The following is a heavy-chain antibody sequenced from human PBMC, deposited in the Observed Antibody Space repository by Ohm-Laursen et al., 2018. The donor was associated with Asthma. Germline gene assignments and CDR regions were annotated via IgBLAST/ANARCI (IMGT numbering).Heavy chain of an antibody. Sequence: SDTLSLTCTVSGGSISSSSYYWGWIRQPPGKGLEWIGSIYYSGSTYYNPSLKSRVTISVDTSKNQFSLKLSSVTAADTTVYYCARLSHDYGDLFDYWGQGTLVTVSS. D-gene: IGHD4-17*01. CDR2: IYYSGST. V-gene: IGHV4-39*01. CDR1: GGSISSSSYY. CDR3: ARLSHDYGDLFDY. J-gene: IGHJ4*02.